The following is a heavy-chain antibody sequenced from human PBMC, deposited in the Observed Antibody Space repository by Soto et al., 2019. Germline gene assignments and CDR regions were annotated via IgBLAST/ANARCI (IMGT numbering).Heavy chain of an antibody. CDR2: IYYSGST. D-gene: IGHD3-9*01. Sequence: QLQLQESGPGLVKPSETLSLTCTVSGGSISSSSYYWGWIRQPPGKGLEWIGSIYYSGSTYYNPSLKSRVTISVDTSKNQFSLKLSSVTAADTAVYYCASARRERMLFDWLDDAFDIWGQGTMVTVSS. CDR1: GGSISSSSYY. V-gene: IGHV4-39*01. CDR3: ASARRERMLFDWLDDAFDI. J-gene: IGHJ3*02.